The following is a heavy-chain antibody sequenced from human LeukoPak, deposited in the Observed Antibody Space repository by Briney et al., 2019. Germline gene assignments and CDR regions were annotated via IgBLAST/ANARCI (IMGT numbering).Heavy chain of an antibody. J-gene: IGHJ4*02. CDR1: GFTFSSYW. V-gene: IGHV3-74*01. Sequence: GGSLRLSCAASGFTFSSYWMHWVRQDPGKGLVWVSHINSDGITTNYADSVKGRFTISRDNAKNTLYLQMNSLRAEDTAVYYCARGTPGGVGFGYWGQGTLVTVSS. CDR2: INSDGITT. D-gene: IGHD2-15*01. CDR3: ARGTPGGVGFGY.